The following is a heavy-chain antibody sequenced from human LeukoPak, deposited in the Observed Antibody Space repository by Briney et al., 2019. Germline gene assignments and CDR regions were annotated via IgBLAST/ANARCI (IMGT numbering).Heavy chain of an antibody. D-gene: IGHD4-17*01. CDR1: GLTFRNAW. J-gene: IGHJ4*02. V-gene: IGHV3-15*01. CDR3: TTVVPYLGDYEIDY. Sequence: GGSHTLFCAASGLTFRNAWMRWARHSPGKGLEWVGRIKRKTDRGTTDYAARVRGRFTISRDDSKNTLYLQMNSLKTEDTAVYYCTTVVPYLGDYEIDYWGQGTLVTVSS. CDR2: IKRKTDRGTT.